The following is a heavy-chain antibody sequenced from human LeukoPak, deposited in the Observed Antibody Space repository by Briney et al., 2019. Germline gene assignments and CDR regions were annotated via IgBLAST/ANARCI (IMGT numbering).Heavy chain of an antibody. J-gene: IGHJ3*01. V-gene: IGHV1-46*01. D-gene: IGHD3-9*01. CDR2: INPSGGST. CDR1: GYTFTSYF. CDR3: ARDADWQYALDV. Sequence: ASVKVSCKTSGYTFTSYFLHWVRQAPGQGLEWMGIINPSGGSTTYAQKFQGRVTMTRDTSTNTVYMELRNLRSEDTAAYFCARDADWQYALDVWGQGTMVSVSS.